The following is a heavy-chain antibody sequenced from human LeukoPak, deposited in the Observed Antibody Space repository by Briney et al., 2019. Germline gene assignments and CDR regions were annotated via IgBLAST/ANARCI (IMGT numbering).Heavy chain of an antibody. D-gene: IGHD4-23*01. Sequence: ASVKVSCKASGSTFTNYGISWVRQAPGQGLEWMGWIIVYNGNTKYAQNLQGRATMTTDTSTSTAYMELRSLRSDDTAVYYCARGLDYGGNTLVLSASDMWGQGTMVTVSS. CDR2: IIVYNGNT. J-gene: IGHJ3*02. V-gene: IGHV1-18*01. CDR1: GSTFTNYG. CDR3: ARGLDYGGNTLVLSASDM.